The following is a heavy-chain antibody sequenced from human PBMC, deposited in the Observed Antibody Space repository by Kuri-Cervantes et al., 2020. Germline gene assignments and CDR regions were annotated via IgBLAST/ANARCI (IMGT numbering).Heavy chain of an antibody. Sequence: SAASALIFISYWMTWVRQAPGKGLEWMAIIKPDGSDKYYVDSVKGRFTISRDNAKNSLYLQMNSLRAEDTAVYYCARAGYSSRWKSGYNWFDPWGQGTLVTVSS. CDR1: ALIFISYW. CDR3: ARAGYSSRWKSGYNWFDP. V-gene: IGHV3-7*03. D-gene: IGHD6-13*01. CDR2: IKPDGSDK. J-gene: IGHJ5*02.